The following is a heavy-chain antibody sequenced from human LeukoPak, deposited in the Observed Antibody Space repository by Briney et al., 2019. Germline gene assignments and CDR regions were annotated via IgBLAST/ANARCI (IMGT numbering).Heavy chain of an antibody. Sequence: GGSLRLSCAASGFTFSSYGMHWVRQAPGKGLEWVAVIWYDGSNKYYADSVKGRFTISRDNSKSTLYLQMNSLRAEDTAVYYCARGPRQWLYYFDYWGQGTLVTVSS. V-gene: IGHV3-33*08. CDR3: ARGPRQWLYYFDY. CDR1: GFTFSSYG. J-gene: IGHJ4*02. D-gene: IGHD6-19*01. CDR2: IWYDGSNK.